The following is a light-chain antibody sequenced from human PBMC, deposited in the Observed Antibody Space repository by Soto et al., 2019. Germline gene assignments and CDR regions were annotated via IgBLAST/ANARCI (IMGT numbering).Light chain of an antibody. CDR2: DAS. CDR3: QKYNSAPPT. V-gene: IGKV1-27*01. Sequence: DIQMTQSPSSLSASAGDRVTITCRASQGIRSHLAWYQQKPGKVPKLLIYDASTLKSGVPSRFSGSGSGTDFTLTISSLQPEDVATYYCQKYNSAPPTFGGGTKVEIK. CDR1: QGIRSH. J-gene: IGKJ4*01.